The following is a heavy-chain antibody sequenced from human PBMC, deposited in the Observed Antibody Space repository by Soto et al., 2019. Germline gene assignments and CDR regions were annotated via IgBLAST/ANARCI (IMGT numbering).Heavy chain of an antibody. J-gene: IGHJ4*02. CDR2: INPRGGNR. CDR3: AKSSGLFDGGSRYFDY. V-gene: IGHV1-46*01. CDR1: RYTFPSYY. Sequence: ASVPVSFQSSRYTFPSYYLHWVRQPPGQGLERLEIINPRGGNRRYSQNLQGRDPMTRDTSTSTVYMDLRSVRSEDTGVYYCAKSSGLFDGGSRYFDYWGQGTLVNVSS. D-gene: IGHD6-25*01.